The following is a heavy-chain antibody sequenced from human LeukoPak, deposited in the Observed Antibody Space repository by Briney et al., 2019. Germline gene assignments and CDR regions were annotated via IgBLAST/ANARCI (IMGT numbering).Heavy chain of an antibody. V-gene: IGHV1-8*02. CDR1: GYTFTGYY. CDR2: MNPNSGNT. J-gene: IGHJ6*04. CDR3: ARDPEDV. Sequence: ASVKVSCKASGYTFTGYYMHWVRQATGQGLEWMGWMNPNSGNTGYAQKFQGRVTMTRNTSISTAYMELSSLRSEDTAVYYCARDPEDVWGKGTTVTVSS.